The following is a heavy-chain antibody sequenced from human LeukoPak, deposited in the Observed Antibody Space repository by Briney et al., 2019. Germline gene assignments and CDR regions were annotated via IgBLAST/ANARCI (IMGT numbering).Heavy chain of an antibody. CDR3: ARGLGGSGGCFGY. CDR1: GGSISSYY. V-gene: IGHV4-59*01. J-gene: IGHJ4*02. Sequence: SETLSLTCTVSGGSISSYYWSWIRQPPGKGLEWIGYFYYSGSTNYNPSLKSRVTISVDTSKNQLSLKLSSVTAADTAVYYCARGLGGSGGCFGYWGQGTLVTVSS. CDR2: FYYSGST. D-gene: IGHD6-19*01.